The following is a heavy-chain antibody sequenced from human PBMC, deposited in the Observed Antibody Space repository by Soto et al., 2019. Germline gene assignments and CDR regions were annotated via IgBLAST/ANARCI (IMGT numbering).Heavy chain of an antibody. J-gene: IGHJ6*02. CDR1: GYTFTNSG. Sequence: ASVKVSCKASGYTFTNSGISWVRQAPGQGLEWMGWISTDNGNTNYAQHLQGRVSMTTDTSTSTAYMDLRSLRSDDTAVYYCARHSPPFFYGSGPWDVWGHGTTVTVSS. V-gene: IGHV1-18*01. D-gene: IGHD3-10*01. CDR3: ARHSPPFFYGSGPWDV. CDR2: ISTDNGNT.